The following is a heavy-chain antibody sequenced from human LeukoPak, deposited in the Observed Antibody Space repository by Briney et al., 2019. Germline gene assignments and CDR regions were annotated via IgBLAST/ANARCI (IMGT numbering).Heavy chain of an antibody. V-gene: IGHV3-7*01. D-gene: IGHD1-14*01. CDR1: GFIFTDSW. CDR2: IRHDGSQT. CDR3: ATGANLFQF. Sequence: PGGPLRLPCAASGFIFTDSWMSWVRQAPGKGLEWVANIRHDGSQTYYLDSVKGRFTISRDNAKNEVYLEMNNLRGADTAVYYCATGANLFQFWGQGTLVTVSS. J-gene: IGHJ4*02.